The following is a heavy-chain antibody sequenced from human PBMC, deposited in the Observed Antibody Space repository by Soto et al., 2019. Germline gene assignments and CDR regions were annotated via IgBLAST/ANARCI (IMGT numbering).Heavy chain of an antibody. CDR1: GFTFSSYW. V-gene: IGHV3-74*01. J-gene: IGHJ6*03. Sequence: PGGSLRLSCAASGFTFSSYWMHWVRQAPGKGLVWVSRINSDGSSTSYADSVKGRFTISRDNAKNTLYLQMNSLRAEDTALYYCARIAVAEGYYYYYMDVWGKGTTVTVSS. CDR2: INSDGSST. D-gene: IGHD6-19*01. CDR3: ARIAVAEGYYYYYMDV.